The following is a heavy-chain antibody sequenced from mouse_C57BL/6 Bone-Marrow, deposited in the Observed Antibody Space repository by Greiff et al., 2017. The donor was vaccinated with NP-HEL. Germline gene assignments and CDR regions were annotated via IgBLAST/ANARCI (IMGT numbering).Heavy chain of an antibody. CDR2: ILPGSGST. J-gene: IGHJ2*01. CDR3: AREGGIITTVVGGFDY. CDR1: GYTFTGYW. D-gene: IGHD1-1*01. Sequence: VQLVESGAELMKPGASVKLSCKATGYTFTGYWIEWVKQRPGHGLEWIGEILPGSGSTNYNEKFKGKATFTADTSSNTAYMQLSSLTTEDSAIYYCAREGGIITTVVGGFDYWGQGTTLTVSS. V-gene: IGHV1-9*01.